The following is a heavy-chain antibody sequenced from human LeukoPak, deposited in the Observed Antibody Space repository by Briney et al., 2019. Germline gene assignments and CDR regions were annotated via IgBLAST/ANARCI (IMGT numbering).Heavy chain of an antibody. CDR2: IKQDGSEK. V-gene: IGHV3-7*01. CDR3: ARGGGYAWDY. J-gene: IGHJ4*02. D-gene: IGHD5-12*01. Sequence: PGGSLRLFCATSGFTFTTYWMNWVRQAPGKGLEWVANIKQDGSEKYYVDSVKGRFTISRDNARNSLYLQMNSLRADDTAVYYCARGGGYAWDYWGQGTLVTVSS. CDR1: GFTFTTYW.